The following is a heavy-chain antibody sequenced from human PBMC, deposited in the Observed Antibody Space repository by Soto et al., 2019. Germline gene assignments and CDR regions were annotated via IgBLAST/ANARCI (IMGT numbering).Heavy chain of an antibody. CDR2: ISHDGSIK. V-gene: IGHV3-30-3*01. CDR1: GFTFTLYA. D-gene: IGHD3-22*01. CDR3: ARDYYDRSGHSHSSVY. Sequence: GGSLRLSCAASGFTFTLYAIHWVRQAPGKGLEWVAVISHDGSIKYYADSVKGRFTISRDNSKNALSLQMNSLRAEDTAVYYCARDYYDRSGHSHSSVYWGQGTPVTVSS. J-gene: IGHJ4*02.